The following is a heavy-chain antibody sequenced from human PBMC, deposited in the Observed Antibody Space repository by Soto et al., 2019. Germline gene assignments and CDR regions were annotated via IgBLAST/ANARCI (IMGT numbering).Heavy chain of an antibody. D-gene: IGHD3-3*01. J-gene: IGHJ5*02. Sequence: GGSLRLSCAASGFTFSSYAMSWVRQAPGKGLEWVSAISGSGGSTYYADSVKGRFTISRDNSKNTLYLQMNSLRAEDTAVYYCASYYDFWSGYSNPNWFDPWGQGTLVTVSS. V-gene: IGHV3-23*01. CDR3: ASYYDFWSGYSNPNWFDP. CDR1: GFTFSSYA. CDR2: ISGSGGST.